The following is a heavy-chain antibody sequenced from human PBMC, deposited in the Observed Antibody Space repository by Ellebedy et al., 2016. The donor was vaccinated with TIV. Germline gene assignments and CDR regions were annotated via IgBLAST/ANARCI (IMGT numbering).Heavy chain of an antibody. CDR1: GFIFSNYG. Sequence: GGSLRLSXEASGFIFSNYGMHWVRQAPGKGLEWVALIPSDPRHNIYYADSVKGRFTISRDNSKNTLYLQMNSLTTGDTAVYYCAKDLSGRFDPWGQGTLVTVSS. CDR3: AKDLSGRFDP. J-gene: IGHJ5*02. D-gene: IGHD3-10*01. V-gene: IGHV3-30*18. CDR2: IPSDPRHNI.